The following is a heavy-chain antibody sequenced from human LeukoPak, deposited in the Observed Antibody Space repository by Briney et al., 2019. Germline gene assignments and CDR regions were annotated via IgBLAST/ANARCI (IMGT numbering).Heavy chain of an antibody. J-gene: IGHJ4*02. D-gene: IGHD3-3*01. CDR2: ISYDGSNK. CDR1: GFTFSSYA. V-gene: IGHV3-30*14. Sequence: PGGSLRLSCAASGFTFSSYAMHWVRQAPGKGLEWVAVISYDGSNKYYADSVKGRFTISRDNSKNTLYLQMSSLRAEDTAVYYCVKDLLEPTYYDFWSGYHTWEGDYWGQGTLVTVSS. CDR3: VKDLLEPTYYDFWSGYHTWEGDY.